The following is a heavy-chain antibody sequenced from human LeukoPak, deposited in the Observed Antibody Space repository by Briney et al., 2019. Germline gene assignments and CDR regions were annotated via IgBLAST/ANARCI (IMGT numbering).Heavy chain of an antibody. D-gene: IGHD6-13*01. J-gene: IGHJ6*03. CDR3: ARDSEVLSAAGPYYYYYMDV. V-gene: IGHV3-30-3*01. CDR1: GFTFSSYA. Sequence: GGSLRLSCAASGFTFSSYAMHWVRQAPGKGLEWVAVISYDGSNKYYADSVKGRFTISRDNSKNTLYLQMNSLRAEDTAVYYCARDSEVLSAAGPYYYYYMDVWGKGTTVTVSS. CDR2: ISYDGSNK.